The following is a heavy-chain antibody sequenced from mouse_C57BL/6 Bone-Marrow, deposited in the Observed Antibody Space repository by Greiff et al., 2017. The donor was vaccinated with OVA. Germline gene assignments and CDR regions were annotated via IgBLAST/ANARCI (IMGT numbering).Heavy chain of an antibody. Sequence: VQLQQSGAELAQPGASVKLSCTASGYTFTSYWMHLVKQRPGQGLELIGYINPSSGYTKHNQKFKDKATLTADKSSSTAYMPLSSLTYEDSAVYYCANLYYIDYWGQGTTLTVSS. J-gene: IGHJ2*01. CDR3: ANLYYIDY. CDR2: INPSSGYT. V-gene: IGHV1-7*01. CDR1: GYTFTSYW.